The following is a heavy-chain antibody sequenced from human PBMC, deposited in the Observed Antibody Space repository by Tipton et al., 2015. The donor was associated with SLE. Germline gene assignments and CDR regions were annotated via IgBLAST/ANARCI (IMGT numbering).Heavy chain of an antibody. J-gene: IGHJ6*03. CDR3: ARVPFYYYYYMDV. V-gene: IGHV4-59*13. CDR2: IYYSGST. CDR1: GGPFSGYY. Sequence: TLSLTCAVYGGPFSGYYWTWIRQPPGKGLEWLGYIYYSGSTNYNPSLKSRVTISVDTSKNQFSPKLSSVTAADTAVYYCARVPFYYYYYMDVWGKGTTVTVSS.